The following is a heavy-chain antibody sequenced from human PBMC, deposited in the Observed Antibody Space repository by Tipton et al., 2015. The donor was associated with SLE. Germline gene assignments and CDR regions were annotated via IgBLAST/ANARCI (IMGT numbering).Heavy chain of an antibody. D-gene: IGHD1-1*01. CDR1: SGSVSGYY. V-gene: IGHV4-34*01. J-gene: IGHJ4*02. Sequence: TLSLTCAVQSGSVSGYYWSWIRQPPGKGLEWIGEIDHSGITNLNPSLKSRVSVSVDTSKNQFSLKLNSLAAADTAVYYCARVAATEVFDYWGQGTLVTVSS. CDR2: IDHSGIT. CDR3: ARVAATEVFDY.